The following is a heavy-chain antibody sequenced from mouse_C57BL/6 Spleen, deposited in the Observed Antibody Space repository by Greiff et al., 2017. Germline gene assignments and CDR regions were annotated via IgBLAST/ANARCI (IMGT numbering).Heavy chain of an antibody. CDR3: AKHHTSVWFSY. J-gene: IGHJ3*01. D-gene: IGHD3-1*01. CDR1: GFSFTSYG. Sequence: VQLQESGPGLVAPSQCLSISCTVSGFSFTSYGVDWVRQPPGKGLEWLGVIWGGGSTNYNSALMSSLIISKENSKSQAYLKMNSLQTDDTTMYYCAKHHTSVWFSYWGQGTLVTVSA. V-gene: IGHV2-9*01. CDR2: IWGGGST.